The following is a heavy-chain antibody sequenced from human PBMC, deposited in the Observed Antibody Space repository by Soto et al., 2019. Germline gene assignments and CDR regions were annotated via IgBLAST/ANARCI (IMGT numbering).Heavy chain of an antibody. Sequence: PSETLSLTCTVSGGSTSSYYWSWIRQPPGRGLEWIGYIYYSGSTNYNPSLKSRVTISVDTSKNQFSLKLSSVTAADTAVYYCAGIRPYGSGSYRHAFDIWGQGTIVTVSS. J-gene: IGHJ3*02. CDR1: GGSTSSYY. D-gene: IGHD3-10*01. CDR2: IYYSGST. CDR3: AGIRPYGSGSYRHAFDI. V-gene: IGHV4-59*01.